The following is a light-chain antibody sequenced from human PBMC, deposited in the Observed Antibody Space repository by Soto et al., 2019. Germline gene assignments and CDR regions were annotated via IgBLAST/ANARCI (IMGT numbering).Light chain of an antibody. V-gene: IGLV2-14*01. CDR1: SSDVGGYNY. J-gene: IGLJ7*01. CDR3: SSYTSSSTLV. Sequence: QSVLTQPASVSGSPGQSITISCTGTSSDVGGYNYVSWYQQHPGKAPKLMIYEVSNWPSGVSNRFSGSKSGNTASLTISGLQAEDEADYYCSSYTSSSTLVFGTGTQLTVL. CDR2: EVS.